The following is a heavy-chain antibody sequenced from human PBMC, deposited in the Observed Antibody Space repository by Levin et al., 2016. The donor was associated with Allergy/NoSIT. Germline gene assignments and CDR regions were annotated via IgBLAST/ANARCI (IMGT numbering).Heavy chain of an antibody. V-gene: IGHV3-23*01. Sequence: WIRQPPGKGLEWVSAISGSGGSTYYADSVKGRFTISRDNSKNTLYLQMNSLRAEDTAVYYCAKGSSPAAMTPFDYWGQGTLVTVSS. J-gene: IGHJ4*02. D-gene: IGHD2-2*01. CDR3: AKGSSPAAMTPFDY. CDR2: ISGSGGST.